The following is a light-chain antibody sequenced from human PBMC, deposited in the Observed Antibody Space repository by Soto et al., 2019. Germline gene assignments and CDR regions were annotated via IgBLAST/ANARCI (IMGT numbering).Light chain of an antibody. CDR2: GAS. CDR3: QQYNNWPPFT. Sequence: EIVMTQSPATLSVSPGERVTLSCRASQSVSTNVARYQQQAGQPPRLLLYGASTRATGLPARFSGSGSGTEFSLTICSLQSEDFAVYYYQQYNNWPPFTFGPGTKVDI. V-gene: IGKV3-15*01. CDR1: QSVSTN. J-gene: IGKJ3*01.